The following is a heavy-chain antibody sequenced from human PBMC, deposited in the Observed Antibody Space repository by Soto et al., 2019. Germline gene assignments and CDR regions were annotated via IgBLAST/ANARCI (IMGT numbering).Heavy chain of an antibody. J-gene: IGHJ4*02. CDR3: ARLEEQFIWYFDC. D-gene: IGHD1-1*01. CDR2: IYYTGGT. Sequence: QVQLQESGPGLVKPSETLSLSCSVSGGPISGSSWTWIRQPPGKGLEWIGYIYYTGGTKYNPSLKGRVTISVDPSRSQFALHLTSVTAADTGVYYCARLEEQFIWYFDCWGQGTLFTVSS. V-gene: IGHV4-59*01. CDR1: GGPISGSS.